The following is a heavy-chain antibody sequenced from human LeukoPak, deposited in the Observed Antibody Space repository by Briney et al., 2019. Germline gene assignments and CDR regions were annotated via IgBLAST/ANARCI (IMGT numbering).Heavy chain of an antibody. V-gene: IGHV4-59*01. D-gene: IGHD5-18*01. CDR3: ASGYSYGYGAFDI. CDR2: IYYSGST. Sequence: SETLSLTCTVSGGSISSYYWSWIRQPPGKGLEWIGYIYYSGSTNFNPSLKSRVTISVDTSKNQFSLKLSSVTAADTAVYYCASGYSYGYGAFDIWGQGTMVTVSS. J-gene: IGHJ3*02. CDR1: GGSISSYY.